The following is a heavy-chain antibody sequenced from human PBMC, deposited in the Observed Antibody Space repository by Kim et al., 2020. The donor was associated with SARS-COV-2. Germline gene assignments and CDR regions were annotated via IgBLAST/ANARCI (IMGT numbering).Heavy chain of an antibody. V-gene: IGHV3-30-3*01. CDR1: GFTLSTYA. Sequence: GGSLRLSCAASGFTLSTYAMHWVRQTPGKGLQWVAVISYDGSNNHYADSVKGRFTISRDNSKNTLYLQMNSLGPEDTAVYHCARDPWSRLRGLIYSYYGMDVWGQGTTVTVSS. D-gene: IGHD3-10*01. J-gene: IGHJ6*02. CDR3: ARDPWSRLRGLIYSYYGMDV. CDR2: ISYDGSNN.